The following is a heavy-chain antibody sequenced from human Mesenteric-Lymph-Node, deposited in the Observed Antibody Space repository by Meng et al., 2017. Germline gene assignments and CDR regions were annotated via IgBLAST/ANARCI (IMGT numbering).Heavy chain of an antibody. CDR3: ARCSLDGSGSYLREIDAFDI. CDR1: GGSISSGSYY. J-gene: IGHJ3*02. V-gene: IGHV4-61*02. D-gene: IGHD3-10*01. CDR2: IYTSGST. Sequence: SETLSLTCTVSGGSISSGSYYWSWIRQPAGKGLEWIGRIYTSGSTNYNPSLKSRVTISVDTSKNQFSLKLSSVTAADTAVYYCARCSLDGSGSYLREIDAFDIWGQGTMVTVSS.